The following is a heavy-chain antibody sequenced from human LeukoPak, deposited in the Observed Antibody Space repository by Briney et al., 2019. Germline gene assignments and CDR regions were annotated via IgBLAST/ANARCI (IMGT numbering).Heavy chain of an antibody. CDR1: GGSISSHY. Sequence: SETLSLTCTVSGGSISSHYWSWIRQSPGKGLEWIAYIYSTASTNYNPSLSSRVTISLDTSKNQFSLRLNSVTAADTAVYYCAKDCGTGPFACSHWGQGTLVTVSS. V-gene: IGHV4-59*11. J-gene: IGHJ4*02. CDR2: IYSTAST. CDR3: AKDCGTGPFACSH. D-gene: IGHD2-15*01.